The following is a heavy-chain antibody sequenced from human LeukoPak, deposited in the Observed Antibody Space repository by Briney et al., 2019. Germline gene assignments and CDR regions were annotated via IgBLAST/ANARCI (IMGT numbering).Heavy chain of an antibody. CDR1: GGSISSSSYY. J-gene: IGHJ4*02. Sequence: KSSETLSLTCTVSGGSISSSSYYWGWIRQPPGKGLEWIGSIYYSGSTYYNPSLKSRVTISVDTSKNQFSLKLSSVTAADTAVYYCARNPTGSYYNHPHYYFDYWGQGTLVTVSS. D-gene: IGHD3-10*01. V-gene: IGHV4-39*07. CDR2: IYYSGST. CDR3: ARNPTGSYYNHPHYYFDY.